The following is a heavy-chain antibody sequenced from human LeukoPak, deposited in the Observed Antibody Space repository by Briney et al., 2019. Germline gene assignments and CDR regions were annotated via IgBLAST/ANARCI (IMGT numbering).Heavy chain of an antibody. CDR1: GFTFSSYS. CDR2: ISIISSTI. CDR3: AREGRLWLRSSRRPFDY. J-gene: IGHJ4*02. D-gene: IGHD5-18*01. Sequence: PGGSLRLSCAASGFTFSSYSMNWVRQAPGKGLEWVSYISIISSTIYYAASVKGRFTISRANAKNSLYLQMNSLRAEDTAVYYCAREGRLWLRSSRRPFDYWGQGTLVTVSS. V-gene: IGHV3-48*01.